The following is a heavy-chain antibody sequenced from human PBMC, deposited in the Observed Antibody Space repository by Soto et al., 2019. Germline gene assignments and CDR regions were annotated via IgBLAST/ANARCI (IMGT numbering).Heavy chain of an antibody. V-gene: IGHV4-34*01. CDR1: GGSFSGYY. J-gene: IGHJ5*02. D-gene: IGHD4-17*01. CDR2: INHSGST. Sequence: PSETLSLTCAVYGGSFSGYYWSWIRQPPGKGLEWIGEINHSGSTNYNPSLKSRVTISVDTSKNQFSLKLSSVTAADTAVYYCARERRYGYGDFTYNWFDPWGQGTLVTVSS. CDR3: ARERRYGYGDFTYNWFDP.